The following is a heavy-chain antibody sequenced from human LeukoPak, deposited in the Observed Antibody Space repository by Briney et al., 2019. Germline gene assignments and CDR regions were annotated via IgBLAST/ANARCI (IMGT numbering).Heavy chain of an antibody. D-gene: IGHD5-18*01. CDR1: GFTFSSYA. V-gene: IGHV3-30-3*01. CDR3: ARFVDTAMVYDY. CDR2: ISYDGSNK. J-gene: IGHJ4*02. Sequence: GRSLRLSCAASGFTFSSYAMHWVRQAPGKGLEWVAVISYDGSNKYYADSVKGRFTISRDNAKNSLYLQMNSLRAEDTAVYYCARFVDTAMVYDYWGQGTLVTVSS.